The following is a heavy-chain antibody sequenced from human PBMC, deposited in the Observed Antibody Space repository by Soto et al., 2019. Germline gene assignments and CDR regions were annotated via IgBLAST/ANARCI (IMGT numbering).Heavy chain of an antibody. CDR3: AREKILDGSGRRHYYGMDV. Sequence: QEQLLQSGAEVKKPGASVTVSCKASGYTFLIYFVHWVRQAPGQGLEWMGIINPGSGTTTYSQQFQGRVIMTGDTSTNTVHMAMTSLTSEDTAVYFCAREKILDGSGRRHYYGMDVWGQGTAVSVSS. J-gene: IGHJ6*02. V-gene: IGHV1-46*01. D-gene: IGHD3-10*01. CDR2: INPGSGTT. CDR1: GYTFLIYF.